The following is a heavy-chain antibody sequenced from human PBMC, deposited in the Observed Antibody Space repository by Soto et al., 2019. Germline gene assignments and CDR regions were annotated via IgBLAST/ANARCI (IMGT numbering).Heavy chain of an antibody. V-gene: IGHV4-59*08. CDR1: GVSISSYY. CDR2: IYYSGST. D-gene: IGHD5-18*01. J-gene: IGHJ4*02. CDR3: ARSYSYGYIPHFDY. Sequence: SETLSLTCTVSGVSISSYYWSWIRQPPGKGLEWIGYIYYSGSTNYNPSLKSRVTISVDTSKNQFSLKLSSVTAADTAVYYCARSYSYGYIPHFDYWGQGTRVTVSS.